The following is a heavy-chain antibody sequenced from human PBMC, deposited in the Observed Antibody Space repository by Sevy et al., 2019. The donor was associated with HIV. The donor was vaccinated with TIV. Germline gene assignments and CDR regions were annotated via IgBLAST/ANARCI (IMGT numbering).Heavy chain of an antibody. J-gene: IGHJ3*02. Sequence: GGSLRLSCAASGFTFDDYAMHWVRQAPGKGLEWVSGISWNSGSIGYACSVKGRFTISRDNAKNSLYLQMNSLRAEDTALYYCATIYVDYGGNSDAFDIWGQGTMVTVSS. CDR2: ISWNSGSI. CDR3: ATIYVDYGGNSDAFDI. V-gene: IGHV3-9*01. CDR1: GFTFDDYA. D-gene: IGHD4-17*01.